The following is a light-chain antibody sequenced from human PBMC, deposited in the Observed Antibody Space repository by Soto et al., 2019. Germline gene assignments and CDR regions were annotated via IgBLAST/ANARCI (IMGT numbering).Light chain of an antibody. CDR1: QGISTY. CDR2: AAS. CDR3: QQLNAYPLT. V-gene: IGKV1-9*01. Sequence: DIQLTQSPSLLSASVGDIVTITCRASQGISTYLAWYQQTSGKAPKLLISAASTLQRGVPSRFSGSGSGTQFTLTISSLQPEDFATYYCQQLNAYPLTFGGGTRVEIK. J-gene: IGKJ4*01.